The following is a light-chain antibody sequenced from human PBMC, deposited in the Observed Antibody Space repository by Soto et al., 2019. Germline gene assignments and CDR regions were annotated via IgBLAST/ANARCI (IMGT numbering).Light chain of an antibody. Sequence: ELVLTPSPGTLSLSPVERATLSCRASQSISSSNLAWYQQKPGQAPRLLIYDASNRATGIPDRFSGSGSGTDFTLTISRLEPEDFAVYDCQQYGNSPITFGQGTRLEIK. V-gene: IGKV3-20*01. CDR1: QSISSSN. J-gene: IGKJ5*01. CDR3: QQYGNSPIT. CDR2: DAS.